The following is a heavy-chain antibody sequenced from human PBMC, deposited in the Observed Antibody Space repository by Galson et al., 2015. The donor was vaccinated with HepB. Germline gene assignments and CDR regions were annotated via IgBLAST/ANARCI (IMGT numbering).Heavy chain of an antibody. V-gene: IGHV3-33*01. CDR1: GFTFSNYG. CDR3: VRDSKRITLILQH. D-gene: IGHD3-22*01. J-gene: IGHJ1*01. Sequence: SLRLSCAASGFTFSNYGMHWVRQAPGKGLEWVAVIWYDGSDKYYADSVKGRFTISRDNSKNTLYLQMNSLRAEDTAVYYCVRDSKRITLILQHWGQGTLVTVSS. CDR2: IWYDGSDK.